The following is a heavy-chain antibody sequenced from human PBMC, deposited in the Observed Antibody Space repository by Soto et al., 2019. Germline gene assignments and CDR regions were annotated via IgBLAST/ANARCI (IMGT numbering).Heavy chain of an antibody. CDR3: ATAPRVVGSYGLDA. Sequence: QMQLVESGGGVVQPGRSLRLSCAASGFTFSSYGMHWVRQAPGKGLDWVAVVSYDGSNEHFAGYVRGRFTISRDNSKNSVYVIMNSLRTEDTAVYYCATAPRVVGSYGLDACGHGTTVIVSS. CDR2: VSYDGSNE. V-gene: IGHV3-30*03. CDR1: GFTFSSYG. J-gene: IGHJ6*02. D-gene: IGHD2-15*01.